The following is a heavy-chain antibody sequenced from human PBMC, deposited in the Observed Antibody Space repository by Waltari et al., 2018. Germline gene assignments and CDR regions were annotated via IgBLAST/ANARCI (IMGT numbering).Heavy chain of an antibody. V-gene: IGHV4-39*01. D-gene: IGHD6-13*01. J-gene: IGHJ1*01. CDR2: IYYSGST. CDR3: ARLISSVGIQH. Sequence: QLQLQESGPGLVKPSETLSLTCTVSGGSISSSSYYWGWIRQPPGKGLEWIGSIYYSGSTYYNPSLKSRVTISVDTSKNQFSLKLSSVTAADTAVYYCARLISSVGIQHWGQGTLVTVSS. CDR1: GGSISSSSYY.